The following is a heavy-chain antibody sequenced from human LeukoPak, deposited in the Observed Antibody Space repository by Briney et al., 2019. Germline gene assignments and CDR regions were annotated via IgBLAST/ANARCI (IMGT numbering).Heavy chain of an antibody. D-gene: IGHD3-22*01. V-gene: IGHV3-48*02. CDR2: ISSSSSTI. J-gene: IGHJ6*02. CDR3: ARDSSYYYDSSGYQSRYYYYGMDV. CDR1: GFTFSSYW. Sequence: GGSLRLSCAASGFTFSSYWMSWVRQAPGKGLEWVSYISSSSSTIYYADSVKGRFTISRDNAKNSLYLQMNSLRDEDTAVYYCARDSSYYYDSSGYQSRYYYYGMDVWGQGTTVTVSS.